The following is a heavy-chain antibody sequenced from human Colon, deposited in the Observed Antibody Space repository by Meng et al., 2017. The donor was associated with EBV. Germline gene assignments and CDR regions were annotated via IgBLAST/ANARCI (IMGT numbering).Heavy chain of an antibody. J-gene: IGHJ4*02. CDR3: ARRRGGSGRDC. Sequence: HLQPRESGPGLVKPSETLPLTCTVSGGSISSIHYYWGWVRQPPGKWLQWIGIIYHSGSTSYNPSLQSRVTMFVDTSKNQFSLMLTSVTATDTAVYYCARRRGGSGRDCWGQGTLVTVSS. CDR1: GGSISSIHYY. CDR2: IYHSGST. V-gene: IGHV4-39*01. D-gene: IGHD3-10*01.